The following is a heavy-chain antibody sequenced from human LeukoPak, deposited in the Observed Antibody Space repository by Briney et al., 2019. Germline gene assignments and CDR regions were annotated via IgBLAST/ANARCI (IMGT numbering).Heavy chain of an antibody. CDR1: GFAFSNYG. V-gene: IGHV3-23*01. J-gene: IGHJ4*02. CDR3: ARRAGAYSHPYDY. Sequence: GGSLRLSCAASGFAFSNYGMNWVRQAPGKGLEWVSGITGSGSTTYYADSVKGRFTISRDNSKNTLYLQMNSLRAEDTAVYYCARRAGAYSHPYDYWGQGTLVTVSS. CDR2: ITGSGSTT. D-gene: IGHD4/OR15-4a*01.